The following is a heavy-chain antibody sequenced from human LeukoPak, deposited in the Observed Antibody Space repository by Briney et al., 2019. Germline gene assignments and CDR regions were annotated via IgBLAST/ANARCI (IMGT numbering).Heavy chain of an antibody. J-gene: IGHJ5*02. CDR3: ARGDNIVVVPAANWFDP. V-gene: IGHV4-59*12. Sequence: SETLSLTCTVSGGSISSYYWSWIRQPPGKGLEWIGYIYYSGSTNYNPSLKSRVTISVDTSKNQFSLKLSSVTAADTAVYYCARGDNIVVVPAANWFDPWGQGTLVTVSS. CDR2: IYYSGST. CDR1: GGSISSYY. D-gene: IGHD2-2*01.